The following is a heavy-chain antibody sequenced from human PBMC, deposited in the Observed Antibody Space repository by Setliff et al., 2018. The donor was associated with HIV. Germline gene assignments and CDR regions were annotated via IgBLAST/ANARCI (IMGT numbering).Heavy chain of an antibody. CDR3: ASLGYCSGVRCYQPSYYYYGLDV. Sequence: SETLSLTCAVYGGSLSGHYWTWIRQPPGKGLEWIGEINHSGSTSYSPSLKSRVTISVDTSKNQFSLKVRSVTAADTAVYYCASLGYCSGVRCYQPSYYYYGLDVWGQGTTVTVSS. CDR2: INHSGST. V-gene: IGHV4-34*01. J-gene: IGHJ6*02. CDR1: GGSLSGHY. D-gene: IGHD2-15*01.